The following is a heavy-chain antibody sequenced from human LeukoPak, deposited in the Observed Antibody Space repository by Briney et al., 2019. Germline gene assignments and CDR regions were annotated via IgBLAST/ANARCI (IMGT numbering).Heavy chain of an antibody. CDR1: GYTFTSYD. CDR3: ARGLYGYSYGTLRYYYYYMDV. CDR2: MNPNSGNT. J-gene: IGHJ6*03. D-gene: IGHD5-18*01. V-gene: IGHV1-8*03. Sequence: ASVKVSCKASGYTFTSYDINWVRQATGQGLEWMGWMNPNSGNTGYAQKFQSRVTITRNTSISTAYMELSSLRSEDTAVYYCARGLYGYSYGTLRYYYYYMDVWGKGTTVTVSS.